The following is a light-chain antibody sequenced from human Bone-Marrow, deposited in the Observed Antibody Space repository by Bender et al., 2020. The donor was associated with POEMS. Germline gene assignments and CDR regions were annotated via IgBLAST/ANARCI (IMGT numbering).Light chain of an antibody. CDR3: SSYKNTGTVV. J-gene: IGLJ2*01. Sequence: QSALTQPASVSGAPGQSITISCTGTSSDIGAYDSVSWYQLHPGQAPKLILFDVANRPSGVSHRFSGSKSGNTASLTISGLQAEDEVDYFCSSYKNTGTVVFGGGTKLTVL. V-gene: IGLV2-14*03. CDR1: SSDIGAYDS. CDR2: DVA.